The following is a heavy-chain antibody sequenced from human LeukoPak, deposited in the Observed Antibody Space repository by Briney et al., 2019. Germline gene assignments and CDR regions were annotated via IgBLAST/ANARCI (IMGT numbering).Heavy chain of an antibody. Sequence: GGSLRLSCAASGFTFSTYWMHWVRQAPGKGLGWVSRISTDGTSTNYADSVKGRFTISRDNGNNTLYLQMNSLRAEDTAVYYCARTIGSKNAFDIWGQGTMVTVSS. J-gene: IGHJ3*02. V-gene: IGHV3-74*01. D-gene: IGHD3-9*01. CDR2: ISTDGTST. CDR1: GFTFSTYW. CDR3: ARTIGSKNAFDI.